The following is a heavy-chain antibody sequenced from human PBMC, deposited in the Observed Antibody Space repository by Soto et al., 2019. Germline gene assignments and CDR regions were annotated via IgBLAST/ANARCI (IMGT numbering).Heavy chain of an antibody. J-gene: IGHJ5*02. CDR1: GFTFSGSA. V-gene: IGHV3-73*01. Sequence: GGSLRLSCAASGFTFSGSAMHWVRQASGKGLEWVGRIRSKANSYATAYAASVKGRFTISRDDSKNTAYLQMNSLKTEDTAVYYCTRRDTPGDPWGQGTLVTVSS. CDR2: IRSKANSYAT. D-gene: IGHD2-15*01. CDR3: TRRDTPGDP.